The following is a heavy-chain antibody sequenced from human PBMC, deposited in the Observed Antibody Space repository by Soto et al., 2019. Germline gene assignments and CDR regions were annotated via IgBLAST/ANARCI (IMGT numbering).Heavy chain of an antibody. Sequence: SETLSLTCTVSGGSMNAHFWSWIRQSAGKGLEWIGHIYISGTTMYNPSLKSRVTTSVDPPKNQLSLKLTSVTAADTAVYYCARINGGSPDFWGQGTLVTVSS. V-gene: IGHV4-4*07. D-gene: IGHD2-15*01. CDR1: GGSMNAHF. J-gene: IGHJ4*02. CDR2: IYISGTT. CDR3: ARINGGSPDF.